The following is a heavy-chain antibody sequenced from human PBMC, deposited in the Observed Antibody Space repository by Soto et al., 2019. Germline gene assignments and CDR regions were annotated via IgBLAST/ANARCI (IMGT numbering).Heavy chain of an antibody. Sequence: SVKFSCKTSGGTFSSYSVSWVRQAPGQGLEWMGGIIPIFGIPTYAQKFQVRVTISADESTSTASMELSGLRSEDTAIYYCTRGHGFNGASFDYWGQGTLVTVSS. D-gene: IGHD2-8*01. CDR2: IIPIFGIP. V-gene: IGHV1-69*13. CDR3: TRGHGFNGASFDY. CDR1: GGTFSSYS. J-gene: IGHJ4*02.